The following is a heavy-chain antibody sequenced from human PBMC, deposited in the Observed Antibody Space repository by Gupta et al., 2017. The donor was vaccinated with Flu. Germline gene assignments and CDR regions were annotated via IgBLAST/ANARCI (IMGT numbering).Heavy chain of an antibody. Sequence: EVQLLESGGGLVQPGGSLSLACAASGFTFSSYAMNWVRPPPGKGRGWVSAISGSGGRTYYADSVKGRFTISRDNSKNTLYLQMNRLRAEDTAVYYCAKDGRGVGATSDYWGQGTLVTVSS. J-gene: IGHJ4*02. CDR3: AKDGRGVGATSDY. V-gene: IGHV3-23*01. CDR2: ISGSGGRT. D-gene: IGHD1-26*01. CDR1: GFTFSSYA.